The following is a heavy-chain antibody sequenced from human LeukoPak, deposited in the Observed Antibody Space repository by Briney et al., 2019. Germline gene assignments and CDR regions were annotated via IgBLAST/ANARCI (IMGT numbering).Heavy chain of an antibody. Sequence: HGASLKISCKGSGYSFTSYWFAWVRQMPGKGLEWMGIIYPGDSDTRYSPSFQGQVTISADKSISTAYLQWSSLKASDTAMYYCARQGSYFDYWAQGTLVTVSS. CDR3: ARQGSYFDY. V-gene: IGHV5-51*01. CDR2: IYPGDSDT. CDR1: GYSFTSYW. J-gene: IGHJ4*02.